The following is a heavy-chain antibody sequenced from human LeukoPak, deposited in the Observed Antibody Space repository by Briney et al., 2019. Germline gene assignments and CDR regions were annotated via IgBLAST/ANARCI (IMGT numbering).Heavy chain of an antibody. Sequence: NPGGSLRLSCAASGFTFSSYWMSWVRQAPGKGLEWVANIKQDGSEKYYVDSVKGRFTISKDNPGASLYLDMHSLRAEDTAIYYCAIWTSGNYWGQGTLVTVSS. J-gene: IGHJ4*02. V-gene: IGHV3-7*01. CDR1: GFTFSSYW. D-gene: IGHD1-1*01. CDR2: IKQDGSEK. CDR3: AIWTSGNY.